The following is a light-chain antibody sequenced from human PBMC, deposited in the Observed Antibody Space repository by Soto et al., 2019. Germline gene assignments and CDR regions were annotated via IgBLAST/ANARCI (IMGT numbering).Light chain of an antibody. CDR2: DAS. CDR1: KSVSRY. V-gene: IGKV3-11*01. CDR3: QQRSNWPGT. Sequence: EIVLTQSPATLSLSPGERATLSCRASKSVSRYLAWYQQKPGQAPRLLIYDASNRATGIPARFSGSGSGTDFTLTISSLEPEDFAVYYCQQRSNWPGTFGQGTKVEIK. J-gene: IGKJ1*01.